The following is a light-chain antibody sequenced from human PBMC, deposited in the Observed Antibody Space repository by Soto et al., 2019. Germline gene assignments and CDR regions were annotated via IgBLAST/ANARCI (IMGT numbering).Light chain of an antibody. CDR3: SSYTTSNTRQIV. CDR1: SSDVGGYNY. V-gene: IGLV2-14*03. CDR2: DVS. J-gene: IGLJ1*01. Sequence: QSVLTQPASVSGSPGQSINISCTGASSDVGGYNYVSWYQHHPGKAPKLIIYDVSNRPSGVSNPFSGSKSGNTASLTISWLQSEDEADYYCSSYTTSNTRQIVFGTGTKVTVL.